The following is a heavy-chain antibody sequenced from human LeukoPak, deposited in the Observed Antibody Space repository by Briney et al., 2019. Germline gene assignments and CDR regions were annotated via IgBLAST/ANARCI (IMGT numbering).Heavy chain of an antibody. Sequence: GRFLRLSCAASGFTFDDYAMHWVRQAPGKGLEWVSGISWNSGSIGYADSVKGRFTISRDNAKNSLYLQMNSLRAEDTALYYCAKDARYCSGGSCYSVELGSDYWGQGTLVTVSS. CDR2: ISWNSGSI. J-gene: IGHJ4*02. D-gene: IGHD2-15*01. CDR3: AKDARYCSGGSCYSVELGSDY. V-gene: IGHV3-9*01. CDR1: GFTFDDYA.